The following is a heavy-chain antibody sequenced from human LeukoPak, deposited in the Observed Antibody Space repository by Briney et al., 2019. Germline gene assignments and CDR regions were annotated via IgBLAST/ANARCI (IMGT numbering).Heavy chain of an antibody. CDR2: TRNKANSYTT. D-gene: IGHD1-14*01. J-gene: IGHJ4*02. CDR3: TTGIRGD. CDR1: GFTLSDHY. V-gene: IGHV3-72*01. Sequence: GGSLRLSCAASGFTLSDHYMDWVRQAPGKGLEWVGRTRNKANSYTTEYAASVKGRFTISRDDSKNSLYLQMNSLKTEDTAVYYCTTGIRGDCGQGTLVTVSS.